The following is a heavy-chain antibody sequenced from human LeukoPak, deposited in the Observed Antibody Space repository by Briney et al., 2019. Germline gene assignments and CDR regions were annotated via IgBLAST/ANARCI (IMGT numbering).Heavy chain of an antibody. CDR1: GYTFTSYY. CDR3: ARDQEMATIRYYFDY. CDR2: INPSGGST. Sequence: ASVKVSCKASGYTFTSYYMHWVRQAPGQGLEWMGIINPSGGSTSYAQKFQGRVTMTRDTSTSTDYMELSSLRSEDTAVYYCARDQEMATIRYYFDYWGQGTLVTVSS. J-gene: IGHJ4*02. V-gene: IGHV1-46*01. D-gene: IGHD5-24*01.